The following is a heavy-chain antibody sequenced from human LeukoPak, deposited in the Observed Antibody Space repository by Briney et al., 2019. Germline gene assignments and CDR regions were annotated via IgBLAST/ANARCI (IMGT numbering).Heavy chain of an antibody. V-gene: IGHV4-39*01. CDR3: ARLSISYSSGMFN. J-gene: IGHJ4*02. CDR2: IYYSGST. Sequence: SETLSLTCTVSGGSISSSSYYWGWIRQPPGKGLEWIGSIYYSGSTYYNPSLKSRVAISVDTSKNQFSLKLSSVTAADTAVYYCARLSISYSSGMFNWGQGTLVTVSS. CDR1: GGSISSSSYY. D-gene: IGHD6-19*01.